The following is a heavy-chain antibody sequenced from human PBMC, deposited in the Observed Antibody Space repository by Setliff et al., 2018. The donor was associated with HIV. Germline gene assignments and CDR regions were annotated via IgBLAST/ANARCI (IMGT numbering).Heavy chain of an antibody. V-gene: IGHV4-38-2*02. Sequence: ETLSLTCTVSGDSISSDFYWGWIRQPPGKGLEWIASIYHSGNTYYMPSLQSRVTISVDMSKNQFSLKLNSVTAADTAVYYCASSEGHDALDIWGQGTMVTVSS. CDR1: GDSISSDFY. CDR2: IYHSGNT. J-gene: IGHJ3*02. CDR3: ASSEGHDALDI.